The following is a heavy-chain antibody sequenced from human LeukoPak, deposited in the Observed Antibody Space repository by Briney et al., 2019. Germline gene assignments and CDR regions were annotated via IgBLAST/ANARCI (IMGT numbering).Heavy chain of an antibody. CDR1: GFTFSSYG. CDR2: ISGSGGST. D-gene: IGHD6-13*01. CDR3: AKPLGVAAAHLPIGY. V-gene: IGHV3-23*01. Sequence: GGSLRLSCAASGFTFSSYGMSWVRQAPGKGLEWVSGISGSGGSTYYADSVKGRFTISRDNSKNTLYLQMNSLRAEDTAVYYCAKPLGVAAAHLPIGYWGQGTLVTVSS. J-gene: IGHJ4*02.